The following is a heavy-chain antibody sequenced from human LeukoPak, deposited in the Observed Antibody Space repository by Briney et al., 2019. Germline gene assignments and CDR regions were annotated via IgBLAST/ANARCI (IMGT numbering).Heavy chain of an antibody. V-gene: IGHV4-59*01. Sequence: SETLSLTCTVSGGSISSYYWSWIRQPPGKGLEWIGYIYYSGSTNYNPSLKSRVTISVDTSKNQFSLKLSSVTAADTAVYYCARTNYYDSSGYSYYFDYWGQGTLVTVSS. CDR1: GGSISSYY. J-gene: IGHJ4*02. CDR3: ARTNYYDSSGYSYYFDY. D-gene: IGHD3-22*01. CDR2: IYYSGST.